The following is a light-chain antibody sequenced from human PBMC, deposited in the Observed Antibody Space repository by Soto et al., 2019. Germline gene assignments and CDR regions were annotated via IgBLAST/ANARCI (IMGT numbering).Light chain of an antibody. CDR3: QQYGSSYPWT. CDR2: GAS. Sequence: EIVLTQSPGTLSLSAGERATLSCKASQSVSSSYLAWYQQKPGQAPRLVIYGASSRATGIPDRFSGSGSGTDFTLTIRRLETEDFAVYYCQQYGSSYPWTFGQGTKVDIK. CDR1: QSVSSSY. J-gene: IGKJ1*01. V-gene: IGKV3-20*01.